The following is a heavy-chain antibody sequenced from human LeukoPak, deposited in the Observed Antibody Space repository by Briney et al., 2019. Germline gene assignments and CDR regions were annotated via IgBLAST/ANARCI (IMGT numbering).Heavy chain of an antibody. D-gene: IGHD5-12*01. V-gene: IGHV3-11*04. CDR2: ISSSGSTI. J-gene: IGHJ4*02. CDR3: ASTRGYSGYAMDY. CDR1: GFTFSDYY. Sequence: GGSLRLSCAASGFTFSDYYMSWIRQAPGKGLEWVSYISSSGSTIYYADSVKGRFTISRDNAKNSLYLQMNSLRAEDTAVYHCASTRGYSGYAMDYWGQGTLVTVSS.